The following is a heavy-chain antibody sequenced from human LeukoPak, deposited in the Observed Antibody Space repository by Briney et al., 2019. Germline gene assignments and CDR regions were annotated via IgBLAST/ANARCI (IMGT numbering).Heavy chain of an antibody. Sequence: GESLKISCKGSGYSFTSYWIGWVRQMPGKGLEWMGIIYPGDSDTRYSPSFQGQVTISADKSISTAYLQWSSLKASDTAMYYCARHVGSSSSWNWFDPWGQGTLVTVSS. D-gene: IGHD6-6*01. CDR1: GYSFTSYW. V-gene: IGHV5-51*01. CDR3: ARHVGSSSSWNWFDP. J-gene: IGHJ5*02. CDR2: IYPGDSDT.